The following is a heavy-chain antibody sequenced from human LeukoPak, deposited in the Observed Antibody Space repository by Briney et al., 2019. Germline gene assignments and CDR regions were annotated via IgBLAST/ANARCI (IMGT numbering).Heavy chain of an antibody. V-gene: IGHV4-59*01. D-gene: IGHD1-26*01. CDR3: AGASTYSGSYFHFDY. J-gene: IGHJ4*02. CDR1: GGSISSYY. CDR2: IYYSGST. Sequence: SETLSLTCTVSGGSISSYYWSWVRQPPGKGLEWIGYIYYSGSTNYNPSLKSRVTISLDTSKNQFSLKLSSVTAADTAVYYCAGASTYSGSYFHFDYWGQGTLVTVSS.